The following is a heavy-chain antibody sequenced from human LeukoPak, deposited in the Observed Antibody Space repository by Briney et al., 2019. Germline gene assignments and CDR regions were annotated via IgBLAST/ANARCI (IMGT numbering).Heavy chain of an antibody. V-gene: IGHV3-48*04. CDR1: GFTFSSYS. Sequence: GGSLRLSCAASGFTFSSYSMNWVRQAPGKGLEWVSYISSSSSIIYYADSVKGRFTISRDNAKNSLYLQMNSLRAEDTAVYYCARGTRSGSYSGWGQGTLVTVSS. J-gene: IGHJ4*02. CDR2: ISSSSSII. CDR3: ARGTRSGSYSG. D-gene: IGHD1-26*01.